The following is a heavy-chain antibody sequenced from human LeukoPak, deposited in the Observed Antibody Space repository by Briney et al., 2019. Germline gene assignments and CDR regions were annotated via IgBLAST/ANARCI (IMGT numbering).Heavy chain of an antibody. CDR3: ARGGGWLQYNWFDP. J-gene: IGHJ5*02. Sequence: SETLSLTCTVSGGSISSYYWSWIRQPPGKGLEWIGYIYYSGSTNYNPSLKSRVTISVDTSKNQFSLKLSSVTAADTAVYYCARGGGWLQYNWFDPWGQGTLVTVS. CDR1: GGSISSYY. D-gene: IGHD5-24*01. V-gene: IGHV4-59*01. CDR2: IYYSGST.